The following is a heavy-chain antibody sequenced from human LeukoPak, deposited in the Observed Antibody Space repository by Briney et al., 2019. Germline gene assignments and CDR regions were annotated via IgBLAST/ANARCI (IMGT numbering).Heavy chain of an antibody. CDR3: AKDRPGSWYYFDY. CDR2: ISGSGGST. D-gene: IGHD6-13*01. Sequence: GGSLRLSCAASGFTFSSYGMSWVRQAPGRGLEWVSAISGSGGSTYYADSVKGRFTISRDNSKNTLYLQMNSLRAEDTAVYYCAKDRPGSWYYFDYWGQGTLVTVSS. V-gene: IGHV3-23*01. J-gene: IGHJ4*02. CDR1: GFTFSSYG.